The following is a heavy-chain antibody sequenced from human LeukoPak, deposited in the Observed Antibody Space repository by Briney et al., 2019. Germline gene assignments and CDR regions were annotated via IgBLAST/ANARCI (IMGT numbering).Heavy chain of an antibody. CDR3: ARDPLNGALDI. J-gene: IGHJ3*02. CDR1: GFTFSSYG. V-gene: IGHV3-30*03. Sequence: GGSLRLSCAASGFTFSSYGMHWVRQAPGKGLEWVAVISYDGSNKYYADSVKGRFTISRDNSKNTLYLQMNSLRAEDTAVYYCARDPLNGALDIWGQGTLVTVSS. CDR2: ISYDGSNK.